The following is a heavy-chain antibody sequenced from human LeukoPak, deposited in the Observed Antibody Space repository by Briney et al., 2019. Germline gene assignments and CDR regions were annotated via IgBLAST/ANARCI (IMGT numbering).Heavy chain of an antibody. V-gene: IGHV4-61*02. CDR1: GGSISSGSYY. CDR2: IYTSGST. J-gene: IGHJ3*02. D-gene: IGHD3-22*01. Sequence: SQTLSLTCTVSGGSISSGSYYWSWLRQPAGTGLEWIGRIYTSGSTNYNPSLKSRVTISVDTSKNQFSLKLSSVTAADTAVYYCARTFYYDSSGYYSDAFDIWGQGTMVTVSS. CDR3: ARTFYYDSSGYYSDAFDI.